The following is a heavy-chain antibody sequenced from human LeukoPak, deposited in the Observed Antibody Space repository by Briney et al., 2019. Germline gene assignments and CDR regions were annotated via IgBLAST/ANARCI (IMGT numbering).Heavy chain of an antibody. CDR2: IYYSGST. J-gene: IGHJ3*02. CDR1: GGSISSYY. V-gene: IGHV4-59*01. Sequence: SETLSLTCTVSGGSISSYYWSWIRQPPGKGLEYIGYIYYSGSTNYNPSLTSRVTISVDTSKNQFSLKLRSVTAADTAVYYCARYSGSYPHDAFEIWGQGTMVTVSS. CDR3: ARYSGSYPHDAFEI. D-gene: IGHD1-26*01.